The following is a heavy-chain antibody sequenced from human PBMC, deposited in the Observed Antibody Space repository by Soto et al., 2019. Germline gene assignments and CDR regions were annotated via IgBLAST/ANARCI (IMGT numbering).Heavy chain of an antibody. CDR2: IIPMFGTA. CDR3: ARARVAAAALYYYYAMDA. V-gene: IGHV1-69*12. Sequence: QVQLVQSGAEVKKPGSSVKVSCKASGGTFRSYAMNWVRQAPGQGLEWMGGIIPMFGTANYAQKFQGRVTITADASTSTAYMELGSLRSEDTALYYCARARVAAAALYYYYAMDAWGQGTAVTVSS. D-gene: IGHD6-13*01. J-gene: IGHJ6*02. CDR1: GGTFRSYA.